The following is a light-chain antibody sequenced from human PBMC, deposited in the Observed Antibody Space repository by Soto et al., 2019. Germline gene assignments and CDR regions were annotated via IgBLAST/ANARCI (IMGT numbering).Light chain of an antibody. J-gene: IGKJ5*01. CDR2: AAS. CDR1: QSISSW. CDR3: QQLNSYPSIN. Sequence: DIQMTPSPSTLSASVVDRVTITCLASQSISSWLALYQQKPGKAPKLLIYAASSLQSGVPSRFSGSGSGTDFTLTIRSLQPEDFATYYCQQLNSYPSINFGQGKRLEIK. V-gene: IGKV1-5*01.